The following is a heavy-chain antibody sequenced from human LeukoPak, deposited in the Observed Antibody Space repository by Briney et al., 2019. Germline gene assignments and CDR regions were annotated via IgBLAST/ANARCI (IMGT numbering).Heavy chain of an antibody. D-gene: IGHD3-22*01. V-gene: IGHV4-59*01. CDR1: GGSISSYY. CDR3: ASSMISSVYYYYMDV. J-gene: IGHJ6*03. Sequence: PSETLSLTCTVSGGSISSYYWSWIRQPPGKGLEWIGYIYYSGSTNYNPSLKSRVTISVDTSKNQFSLKLSSVTAADTAVYYCASSMISSVYYYYMDVWGKGTTVSVPS. CDR2: IYYSGST.